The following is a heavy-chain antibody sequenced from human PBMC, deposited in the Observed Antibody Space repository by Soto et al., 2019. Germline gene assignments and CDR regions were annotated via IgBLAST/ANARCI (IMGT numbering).Heavy chain of an antibody. D-gene: IGHD6-13*01. CDR3: ARDQEAGSFFPYYYGMDV. J-gene: IGHJ6*02. CDR2: ISSSGSTI. Sequence: GGSLRLSCATSGFTFSSYEMNWVRQAPGKGLEWVSYISSSGSTIYYADSVKGRFTISRDNAKNSLYLQMDSLRAEDTAVYYCARDQEAGSFFPYYYGMDVWGQGATVTVSS. V-gene: IGHV3-48*03. CDR1: GFTFSSYE.